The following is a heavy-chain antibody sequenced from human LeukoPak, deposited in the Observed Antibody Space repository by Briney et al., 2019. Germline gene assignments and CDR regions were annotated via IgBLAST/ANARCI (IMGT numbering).Heavy chain of an antibody. CDR2: ISSTSGDV. D-gene: IGHD2-15*01. V-gene: IGHV3-48*02. J-gene: IGHJ4*02. CDR1: GFTFSNFW. CDR3: AQKGGTDH. Sequence: PGGSLRLSCTASGFTFSNFWMGWVRQAPGKGLEWISHISSTSGDVYYADSVKGRFTISRDNAKNSLYLQMSSLRNEDTAIYYCAQKGGTDHWGQGTLVTVSS.